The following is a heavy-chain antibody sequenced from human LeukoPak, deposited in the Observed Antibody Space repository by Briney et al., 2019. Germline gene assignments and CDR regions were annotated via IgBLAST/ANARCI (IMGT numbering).Heavy chain of an antibody. V-gene: IGHV3-7*01. CDR3: ARGRTLGGMDV. CDR2: VKQDVNEK. CDR1: GFAFSSYA. J-gene: IGHJ6*02. Sequence: SGGSLRLSCAASGFAFSSYAMSWVRQAPGKGLEWVASVKQDVNEKYYVDSVKGRFTISRDNAKSSLFLQMNSLRVEDTAVYYCARGRTLGGMDVWGQGTTVTVSS. D-gene: IGHD1-14*01.